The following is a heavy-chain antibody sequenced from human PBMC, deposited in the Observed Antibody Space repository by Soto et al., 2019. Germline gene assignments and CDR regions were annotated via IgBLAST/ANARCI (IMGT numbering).Heavy chain of an antibody. CDR3: ARGLNYDDYYYYGMDV. J-gene: IGHJ6*02. CDR1: GGSISSYY. Sequence: PSETLSLTCTVSGGSISSYYWSWIRQPPGKGLEWIGYIYYSGSTNYNPSLKSRVTISVDTSKDQFSLKLSSVTAADTAVYYCARGLNYDDYYYYGMDVWGQGTTVTVSS. V-gene: IGHV4-59*01. CDR2: IYYSGST. D-gene: IGHD1-7*01.